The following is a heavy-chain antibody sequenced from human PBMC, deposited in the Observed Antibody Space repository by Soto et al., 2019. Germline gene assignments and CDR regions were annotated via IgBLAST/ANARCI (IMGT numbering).Heavy chain of an antibody. V-gene: IGHV4-34*01. J-gene: IGHJ3*02. CDR3: AKDLNVDTDMVWGAFDI. Sequence: SETLSLTCAVYGGSFSGYYWSWIRQPPGKGLEWSGEINHSGSTNYNPSLKSRVTISVDTSKNQFSLSLSSVTTADAAVYYCAKDLNVDTDMVWGAFDIWGQGTMVTVSS. D-gene: IGHD5-18*01. CDR1: GGSFSGYY. CDR2: INHSGST.